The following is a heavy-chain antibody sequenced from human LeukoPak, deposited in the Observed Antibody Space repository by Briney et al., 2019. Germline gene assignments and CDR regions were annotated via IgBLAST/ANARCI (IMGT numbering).Heavy chain of an antibody. D-gene: IGHD6-19*01. V-gene: IGHV4-4*07. CDR2: IYTSGST. J-gene: IGHJ5*02. CDR1: GGSISSYY. Sequence: PSETLSPTCTVSGGSISSYYWSWIRQPAGKGLEWIGRIYTSGSTNYNPSLKSRVTMSVDTSENQFSLKLSSVTAADTAVYYCARDGEDIAVAGTDWFDPWGQGTLVTVSS. CDR3: ARDGEDIAVAGTDWFDP.